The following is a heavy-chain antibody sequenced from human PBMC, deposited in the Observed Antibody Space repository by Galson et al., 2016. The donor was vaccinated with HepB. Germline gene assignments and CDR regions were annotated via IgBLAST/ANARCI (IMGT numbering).Heavy chain of an antibody. CDR3: ARGNHWIDDAFDI. J-gene: IGHJ3*02. CDR2: IHAANGNT. Sequence: SVTVSCKASGYTFRSYVVHWVRQAPGQRLEWMGWIHAANGNTKYSQKFQGRVTITRDTSASTAYMELDSLRSEDTAVYYCARGNHWIDDAFDIWGQGTMVTVSS. D-gene: IGHD1-1*01. CDR1: GYTFRSYV. V-gene: IGHV1-3*01.